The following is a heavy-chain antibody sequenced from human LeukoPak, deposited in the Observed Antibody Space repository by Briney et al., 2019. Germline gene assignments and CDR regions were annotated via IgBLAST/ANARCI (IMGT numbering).Heavy chain of an antibody. V-gene: IGHV4-59*08. CDR2: IYYSGST. Sequence: SETLSLTCTVSGGSISSYYWSWIRQPPGKGLEWIGYIYYSGSTNYNPSLKSRVTISVDTSKNQFSLKLSSVTAADTAVYYCARQNDFWRDNWFDPWGQGTLVTVSP. D-gene: IGHD3-3*01. CDR1: GGSISSYY. CDR3: ARQNDFWRDNWFDP. J-gene: IGHJ5*02.